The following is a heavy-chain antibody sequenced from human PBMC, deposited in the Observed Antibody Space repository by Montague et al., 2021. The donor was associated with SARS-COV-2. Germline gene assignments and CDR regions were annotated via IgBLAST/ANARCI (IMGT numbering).Heavy chain of an antibody. CDR3: ARVVVRAARDYYYYYYMDV. V-gene: IGHV4-34*01. J-gene: IGHJ6*03. Sequence: SETLSLTCAVSGGSFSGYYWSWIRQPPGKGLEWIGEINHSGSTNYNPSLKSRVTISVDTSKNQFSLKLSSVTAADTAVYYCARVVVRAARDYYYYYYMDVWGQGTMVTVSS. CDR1: GGSFSGYY. D-gene: IGHD2-2*01. CDR2: INHSGST.